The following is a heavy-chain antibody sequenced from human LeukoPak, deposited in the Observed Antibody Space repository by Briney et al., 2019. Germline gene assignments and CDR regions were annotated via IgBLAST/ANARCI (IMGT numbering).Heavy chain of an antibody. CDR2: IYYSGST. J-gene: IGHJ4*02. CDR1: GGSISSYY. Sequence: PSETLSLTCTVSGGSISSYYWSRIRQPPGKGLEWIGYIYYSGSTNYNPSLKSRVTISVDTSKNQFSLKLSSVTAADTAVYYCARDLWVWLYSRGLDYWGQGTLVTVSS. V-gene: IGHV4-59*01. CDR3: ARDLWVWLYSRGLDY. D-gene: IGHD3-9*01.